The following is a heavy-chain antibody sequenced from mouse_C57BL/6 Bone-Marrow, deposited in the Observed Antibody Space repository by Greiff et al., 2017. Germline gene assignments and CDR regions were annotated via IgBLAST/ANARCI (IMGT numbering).Heavy chain of an antibody. CDR3: ARMLWLGRGDWYFDV. CDR2: IYPRSGNT. J-gene: IGHJ1*03. Sequence: QVHVKQSGAELARPGASVKLSCKASGYTFTSYGISWVKQRTGQGLEWIGEIYPRSGNTYYNEKFKGKATLTADKSSSTAYMELRSLTSEDSAVXFCARMLWLGRGDWYFDVWGTGTTVTVSS. D-gene: IGHD2-2*01. V-gene: IGHV1-81*01. CDR1: GYTFTSYG.